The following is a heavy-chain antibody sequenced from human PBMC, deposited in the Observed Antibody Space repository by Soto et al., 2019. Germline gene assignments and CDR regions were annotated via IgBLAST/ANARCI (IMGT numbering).Heavy chain of an antibody. CDR3: ATRIAAVGTSWYYYGMDV. CDR1: GGSISSSIYY. D-gene: IGHD6-13*01. CDR2: TYYSGST. V-gene: IGHV4-39*01. Sequence: SETLSLTCTVSGGSISSSIYYWAWIRQPPGKGLEWIGSTYYSGSTFYNPSLKSRVTISVDTSKNQFSLRLSSVTAADTAVYYCATRIAAVGTSWYYYGMDVWGQGTTVTVSS. J-gene: IGHJ6*02.